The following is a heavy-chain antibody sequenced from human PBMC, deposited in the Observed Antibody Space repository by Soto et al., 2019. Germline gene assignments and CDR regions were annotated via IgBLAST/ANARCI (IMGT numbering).Heavy chain of an antibody. CDR1: GFTVSNNY. Sequence: EVQLVESGGGLIQPGGSLRLSCAVSGFTVSNNYMSWVRQAPGKGLEGVSVIYSGGYTAYGDSVKGRFTISRDNSKKTQYLQMNSVGAADPAVFYCAKRGGGGGYWGQGTLVTVSS. CDR2: IYSGGYT. J-gene: IGHJ4*02. D-gene: IGHD3-16*01. CDR3: AKRGGGGGY. V-gene: IGHV3-53*01.